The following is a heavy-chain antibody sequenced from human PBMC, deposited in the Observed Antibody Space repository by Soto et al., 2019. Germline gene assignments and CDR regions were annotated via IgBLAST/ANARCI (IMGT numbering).Heavy chain of an antibody. D-gene: IGHD2-2*01. CDR1: GFSLSSYA. V-gene: IGHV3-23*01. Sequence: HPGGSMRLSCAASGFSLSSYAMTWVRQAPGKGLEWVSGITASGEKLYYADSVKGRFTVSRDNSKNTLYLQMHSLRADDTAVYYCARDCRSSSCSVCAYWGQGTLVTVSS. CDR2: ITASGEKL. CDR3: ARDCRSSSCSVCAY. J-gene: IGHJ4*02.